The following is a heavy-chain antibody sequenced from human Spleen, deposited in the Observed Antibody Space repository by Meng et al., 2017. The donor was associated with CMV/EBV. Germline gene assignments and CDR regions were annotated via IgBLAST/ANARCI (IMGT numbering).Heavy chain of an antibody. CDR3: AKDGVVAPAADRGGFHCDY. CDR2: INPNSGGT. Sequence: ASVKVSCKASGYTFAGYYIHWVRQAPGQGLEWTGWINPNSGGTNYAQKFQGRVTMTRDTSINTAYMELSRLRSDDTAVYYCAKDGVVAPAADRGGFHCDYWGQGTLVTVSS. V-gene: IGHV1-2*02. CDR1: GYTFAGYY. D-gene: IGHD2-2*01. J-gene: IGHJ4*02.